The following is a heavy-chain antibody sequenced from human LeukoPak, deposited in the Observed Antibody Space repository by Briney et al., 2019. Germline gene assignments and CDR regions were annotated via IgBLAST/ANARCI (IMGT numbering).Heavy chain of an antibody. CDR3: ARLGLTYCSGGSCYPELRI. D-gene: IGHD2-15*01. V-gene: IGHV1-69*13. Sequence: ASVKVSCKASGGTASSYAISWVRQAPGQGLEWMGGIIPIFGTANYAQKFQGRVTITADESTSTAYMELSSLRSEDTAVYYCARLGLTYCSGGSCYPELRIWGQGTMVTVSS. CDR1: GGTASSYA. CDR2: IIPIFGTA. J-gene: IGHJ3*02.